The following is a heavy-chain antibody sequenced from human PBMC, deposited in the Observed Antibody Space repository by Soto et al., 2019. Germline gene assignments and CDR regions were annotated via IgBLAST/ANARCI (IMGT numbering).Heavy chain of an antibody. Sequence: SVKVSCKASGGTFSSYAITWVRQAPGQGLEWMGGIIPIFGTANYAQKFQGRVTITADESTSTAYMELSSLRAEDTAVYYCAREHVLAHHTHFDYWGQGTLVTVSS. CDR1: GGTFSSYA. D-gene: IGHD2-2*02. V-gene: IGHV1-69*13. CDR2: IIPIFGTA. CDR3: AREHVLAHHTHFDY. J-gene: IGHJ4*02.